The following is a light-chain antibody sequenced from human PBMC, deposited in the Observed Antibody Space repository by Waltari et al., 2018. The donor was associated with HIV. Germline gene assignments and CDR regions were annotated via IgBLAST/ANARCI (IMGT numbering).Light chain of an antibody. J-gene: IGLJ3*02. V-gene: IGLV2-11*01. CDR3: CSYAGSYTVV. CDR1: SSDVGGYKY. CDR2: DVT. Sequence: QSALTQPRSVSGSPGQSVTISCTGTSSDVGGYKYVSWYQQHPAKAPKLMLYDVTKRPSGVPVRFSGSKSVNTASLTISVREAEDEADYYCCSYAGSYTVVFGGGTKLTVL.